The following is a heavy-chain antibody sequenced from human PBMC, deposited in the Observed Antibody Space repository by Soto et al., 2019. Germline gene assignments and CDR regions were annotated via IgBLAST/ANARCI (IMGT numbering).Heavy chain of an antibody. CDR1: VEPMTGGYY. V-gene: IGHV4-38-2*01. CDR3: ARGWYYFDF. D-gene: IGHD2-15*01. CDR2: IYYGGTT. J-gene: IGHJ4*02. Sequence: ASETLSLTCDVSVEPMTGGYYWGWIRQSPGKGLEWIGSIYYGGTTYYNPSLRSRLAISIDTSKNQFSLRLTSVTAADTALYFCARGWYYFDFWGRGTLVTVSS.